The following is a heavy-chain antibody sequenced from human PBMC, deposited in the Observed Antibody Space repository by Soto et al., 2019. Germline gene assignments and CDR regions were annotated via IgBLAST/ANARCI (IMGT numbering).Heavy chain of an antibody. V-gene: IGHV2-26*01. CDR3: SRTRRTPSSGFDL. CDR2: IFSNDEK. CDR1: GFSLSNARMG. J-gene: IGHJ2*01. D-gene: IGHD3-10*01. Sequence: QVTLKESGPVLVKPTETLTLTCTVSGFSLSNARMGVSWIRQPPGKALEWLAHIFSNDEKSYSTSLKTRLTSSKDTSKSQLVLTMTNMDPVDTATYYCSRTRRTPSSGFDLWGRGTLVTVSS.